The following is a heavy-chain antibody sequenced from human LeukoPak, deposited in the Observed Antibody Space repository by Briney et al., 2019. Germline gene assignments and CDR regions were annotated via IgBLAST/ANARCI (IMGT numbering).Heavy chain of an antibody. V-gene: IGHV4-59*08. CDR1: GGSISSYS. CDR3: ARHGGETIVATILHAFDI. J-gene: IGHJ3*02. CDR2: MSYSGST. D-gene: IGHD5-12*01. Sequence: SETLSLTCTVSGGSISSYSWSWIRQPPGKGLEWTGYMSYSGSTNYNPSLKSRVNISPDTSKNQFSLNLSSVTAADTAVYYCARHGGETIVATILHAFDIWGQGTMVTVSS.